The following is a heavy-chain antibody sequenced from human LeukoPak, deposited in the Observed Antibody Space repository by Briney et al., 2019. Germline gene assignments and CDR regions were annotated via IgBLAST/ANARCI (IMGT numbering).Heavy chain of an antibody. CDR2: ISSSSSTI. V-gene: IGHV3-48*01. CDR1: GFTFSSYS. Sequence: GGSLRLSCAASGFTFSSYSMNWVRQAPGKGLEWVSYISSSSSTIYYADSVKGRFTISRDNAKNSLYLQMNSLRAEDTAVYYCASSYDFWSGYVDRKYYFDYWGQGTLVTVSS. J-gene: IGHJ4*02. CDR3: ASSYDFWSGYVDRKYYFDY. D-gene: IGHD3-3*01.